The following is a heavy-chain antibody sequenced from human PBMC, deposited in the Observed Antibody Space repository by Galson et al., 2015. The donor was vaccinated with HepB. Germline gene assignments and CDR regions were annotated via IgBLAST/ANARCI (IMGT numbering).Heavy chain of an antibody. V-gene: IGHV3-15*07. CDR1: HFGILNAW. J-gene: IGHJ4*02. D-gene: IGHD3-10*01. CDR2: VRSANAGGTA. Sequence: SLRLSCAASHFGILNAWMHWVRQAPGEGLEWVGLVRSANAGGTADYAAPVKGRCSISRDDSKNMVYLEMTSLKSEDTATYYCSATSLRRGVMFAQPFDYWGQGTLVTVSS. CDR3: SATSLRRGVMFAQPFDY.